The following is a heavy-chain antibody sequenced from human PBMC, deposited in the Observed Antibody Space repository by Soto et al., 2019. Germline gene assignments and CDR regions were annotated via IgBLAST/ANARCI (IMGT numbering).Heavy chain of an antibody. J-gene: IGHJ4*02. CDR1: GCTFSDYY. Sequence: PXGSRRLSCAAAGCTFSDYYMGWTRQAAGKGLEWVSYISSSGSTIYYADSVKGRFTISRDNSKNSLYLQMISLRAEDMAVYYCARGPEVRWGTTTVSQVDYWRQGNLVTVSS. CDR3: ARGPEVRWGTTTVSQVDY. V-gene: IGHV3-11*04. CDR2: ISSSGSTI. D-gene: IGHD4-17*01.